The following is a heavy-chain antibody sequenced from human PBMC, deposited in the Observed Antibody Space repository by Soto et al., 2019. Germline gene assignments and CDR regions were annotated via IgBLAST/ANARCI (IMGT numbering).Heavy chain of an antibody. V-gene: IGHV3-21*06. J-gene: IGHJ4*02. CDR2: ISSSSSSK. CDR3: PGDSFDCGDDCSSNY. Sequence: EVQLVESGGGLVKPGGSLRLSCAASGFTFSKYRMIWVRQAPGKGLEWVSYISSSSSSKFYADSVKDRFTISRDNAKSLLYLQMTSLRAAHTAVYYCPGDSFDCGDDCSSNYWGQGTRLTVSS. D-gene: IGHD2-21*02. CDR1: GFTFSKYR.